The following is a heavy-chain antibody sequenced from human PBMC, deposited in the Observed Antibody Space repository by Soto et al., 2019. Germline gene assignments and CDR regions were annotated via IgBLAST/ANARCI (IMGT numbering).Heavy chain of an antibody. V-gene: IGHV2-5*01. D-gene: IGHD1-1*01. CDR1: GFSLTTSGVA. J-gene: IGHJ5*02. Sequence: QITLEESGPTLVQPTQTLTLTCTVSGFSLTTSGVAVVWIRQPPGKALEWLAAIYGNDDEHYSPSLPNRPTVTKDTSKNAVLLTRTNMVPVDTATYFCAHRRNTAERCWFNPWDQGTLVTVSS. CDR3: AHRRNTAERCWFNP. CDR2: IYGNDDE.